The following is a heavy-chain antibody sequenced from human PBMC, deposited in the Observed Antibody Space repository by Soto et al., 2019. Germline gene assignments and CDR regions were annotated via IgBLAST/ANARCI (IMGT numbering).Heavy chain of an antibody. J-gene: IGHJ3*01. CDR2: ISSSSSTI. Sequence: GGSLRLSCAASGFTFSSYSMNWVRQAPGKGLEWVSYISSSSSTIYYADSVKGRFTISRDNAKNSLYLQMNSLRDEDTAVYYCARDENIVGARQGFFFDFWGQGTMVTVSS. D-gene: IGHD1-26*01. CDR3: ARDENIVGARQGFFFDF. CDR1: GFTFSSYS. V-gene: IGHV3-48*02.